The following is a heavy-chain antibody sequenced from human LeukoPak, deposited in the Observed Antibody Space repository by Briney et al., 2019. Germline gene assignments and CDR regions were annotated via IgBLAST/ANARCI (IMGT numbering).Heavy chain of an antibody. Sequence: ASVKVSCKASGYTFTGYYMHWVRQAPGQGLEWMGWINPNSGGTNYAQKFQGRVTITRDTSISTAYMELSRLRSDDTAVYYCARYPVFTTGYFLDYWGQGTLVTVSS. D-gene: IGHD3-9*01. CDR3: ARYPVFTTGYFLDY. CDR2: INPNSGGT. V-gene: IGHV1-2*02. CDR1: GYTFTGYY. J-gene: IGHJ4*02.